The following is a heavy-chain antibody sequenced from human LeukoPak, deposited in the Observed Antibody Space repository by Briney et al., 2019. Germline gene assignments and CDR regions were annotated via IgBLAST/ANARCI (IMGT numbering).Heavy chain of an antibody. Sequence: PGGSLRLSCAASGFTFDDYAMHWVRQAPGKGLEWVSGISWNSGSIGYADSVKGRFTISRDNAKNSLYLQMNSLRAEDTALYYCAKSDCGGDCQFDYWGQGILVTVSS. V-gene: IGHV3-9*01. CDR2: ISWNSGSI. D-gene: IGHD2-21*02. J-gene: IGHJ4*02. CDR1: GFTFDDYA. CDR3: AKSDCGGDCQFDY.